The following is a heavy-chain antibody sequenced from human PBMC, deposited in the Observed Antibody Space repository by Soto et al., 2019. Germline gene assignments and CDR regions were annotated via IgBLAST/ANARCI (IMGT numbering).Heavy chain of an antibody. D-gene: IGHD6-13*01. CDR3: ARPIAAAGTWFHP. V-gene: IGHV4-39*01. CDR1: GGSISSSSYY. Sequence: QLQLQESGPGLVKPSETLSLTCTVSGGSISSSSYYWGWIRQPPGKGLEWIGSIYYSGSTYYNPSLKSRVTISVDTSKNQFSLKLSSVTAADTAVYYCARPIAAAGTWFHPWGQGTLVTVSS. J-gene: IGHJ5*02. CDR2: IYYSGST.